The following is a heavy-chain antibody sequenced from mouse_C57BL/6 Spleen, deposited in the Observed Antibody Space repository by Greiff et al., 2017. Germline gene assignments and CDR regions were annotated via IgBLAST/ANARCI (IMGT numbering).Heavy chain of an antibody. CDR1: GYTFTDYY. J-gene: IGHJ2*01. CDR3: ARWEPYYGPFFDY. CDR2: INPNNGGT. Sequence: VQLQQSGPELVKPGASVKISCKASGYTFTDYYMNWVKQSHGKSLEWIGDINPNNGGTSYNQKFKGKATLTVDKSSSTAYMELRSLTSEDSAVYYCARWEPYYGPFFDYWGQGTTLTVSS. V-gene: IGHV1-26*01. D-gene: IGHD1-1*01.